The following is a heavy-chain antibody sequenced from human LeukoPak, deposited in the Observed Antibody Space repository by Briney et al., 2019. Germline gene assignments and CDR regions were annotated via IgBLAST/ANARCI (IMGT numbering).Heavy chain of an antibody. J-gene: IGHJ4*02. CDR2: IWYDGSNK. D-gene: IGHD3-3*01. V-gene: IGHV3-33*06. CDR1: GFTFSSYG. CDR3: AKGSPYYDFWSGSSDFDY. Sequence: PGGSLRLSCAASGFTFSSYGMHWVRQAPGKGLEWVAVIWYDGSNKYYADSVKGRFTISRDNSKNTLYLQMNSLRAEDTAVYYCAKGSPYYDFWSGSSDFDYWGQGTLVTVSS.